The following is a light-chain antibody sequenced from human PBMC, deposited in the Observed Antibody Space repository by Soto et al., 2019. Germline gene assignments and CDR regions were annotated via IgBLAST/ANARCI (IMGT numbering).Light chain of an antibody. CDR3: QQRSNWPLT. Sequence: MTQSPATVSVSPGERATLSCRASQSVSSYLAWYQQKPGQAPRLLIYDASNRATGIPARFSGSGSGTDFTLTISSLEPEDFAVYYCQQRSNWPLTFGGGTKVDIK. J-gene: IGKJ4*01. CDR1: QSVSSY. CDR2: DAS. V-gene: IGKV3-11*01.